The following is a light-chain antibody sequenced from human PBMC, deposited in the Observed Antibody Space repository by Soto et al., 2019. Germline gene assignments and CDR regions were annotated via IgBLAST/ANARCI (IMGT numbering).Light chain of an antibody. CDR1: QSVSSNY. J-gene: IGKJ5*01. Sequence: EIVLTQSPATLSLSPGERATLSCRASQSVSSNYLAWYQHRPGQAPRLLIYAASNRATGIPARFSGSGSGTDFTLTISSLEPEDFAVYYCQQRSNWPPITFGQGTRLEI. CDR3: QQRSNWPPIT. CDR2: AAS. V-gene: IGKV3-11*01.